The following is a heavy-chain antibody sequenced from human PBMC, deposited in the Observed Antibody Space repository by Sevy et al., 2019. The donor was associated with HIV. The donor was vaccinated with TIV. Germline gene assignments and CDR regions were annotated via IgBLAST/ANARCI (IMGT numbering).Heavy chain of an antibody. CDR2: IIPIFGTA. CDR1: GGTFSSYA. V-gene: IGHV1-69*13. Sequence: ASVKVSCKASGGTFSSYAISWVRQAPGQGLEWMGGIIPIFGTANYAQKFQGRVTITADESTSTAYMELSSLRSEDTAVYYCAGRAIVVVVAAANYGMDVWGQGTTVTVSS. D-gene: IGHD2-15*01. J-gene: IGHJ6*02. CDR3: AGRAIVVVVAAANYGMDV.